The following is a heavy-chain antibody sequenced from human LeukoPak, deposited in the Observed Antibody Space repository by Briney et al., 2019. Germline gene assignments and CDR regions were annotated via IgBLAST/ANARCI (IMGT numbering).Heavy chain of an antibody. Sequence: GRSLRLSCAASGLTFSNYFMHWVRQAPGKGLEWVADIANDGSHTFYVESVKGRFTISRDNSKNTLYLQMNSLGPEDTAVYFCARERQDTVIHSGAFDIWGLGTMVTVSS. CDR3: ARERQDTVIHSGAFDI. D-gene: IGHD2-21*02. J-gene: IGHJ3*02. V-gene: IGHV3-30-3*01. CDR1: GLTFSNYF. CDR2: IANDGSHT.